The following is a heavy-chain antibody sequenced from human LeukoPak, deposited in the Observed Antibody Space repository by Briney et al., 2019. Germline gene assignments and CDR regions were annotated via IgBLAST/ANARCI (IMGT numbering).Heavy chain of an antibody. CDR1: GGSISSSNW. V-gene: IGHV4-4*02. D-gene: IGHD3-22*01. CDR2: IYHSGST. Sequence: SETLSLTCAVSGGSISSSNWWSWVRQPPGKGLEWIGEIYHSGSTNYNPSLKSRVTISVDKSKNQFSLKLSSVTAADTAVYYCARVGHYDSSGYHTKYYFDYWGQRTLVTVSS. CDR3: ARVGHYDSSGYHTKYYFDY. J-gene: IGHJ4*02.